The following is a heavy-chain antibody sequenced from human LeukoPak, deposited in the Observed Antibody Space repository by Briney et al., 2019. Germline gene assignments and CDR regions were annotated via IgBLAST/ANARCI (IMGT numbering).Heavy chain of an antibody. J-gene: IGHJ4*02. Sequence: GGSLRLSCAASGVTFSSYGMHWVRQAPGKGLEWVAVISYDGSNKYNADSVKGRFTISRDNSKNTLYLQMNSLRAEDTAVYYCAKDAIDYDILTGIDYWGQGTLVTVSS. CDR2: ISYDGSNK. V-gene: IGHV3-30*18. CDR3: AKDAIDYDILTGIDY. D-gene: IGHD3-9*01. CDR1: GVTFSSYG.